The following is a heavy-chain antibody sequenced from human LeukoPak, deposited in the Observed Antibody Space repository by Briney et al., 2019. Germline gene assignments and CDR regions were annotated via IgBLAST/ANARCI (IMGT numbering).Heavy chain of an antibody. V-gene: IGHV3-21*01. CDR3: ARDSGYSYGYAFDY. J-gene: IGHJ4*02. CDR1: GFTSSSYS. D-gene: IGHD5-18*01. Sequence: PGGSLRLSCAASGFTSSSYSMNWVRQAPGKGLEWVSSISSSSSYIYYADSVKGRFTISRDNAKNSLYLQMNSLRAEDTAVYYCARDSGYSYGYAFDYWGQGTLVTVSS. CDR2: ISSSSSYI.